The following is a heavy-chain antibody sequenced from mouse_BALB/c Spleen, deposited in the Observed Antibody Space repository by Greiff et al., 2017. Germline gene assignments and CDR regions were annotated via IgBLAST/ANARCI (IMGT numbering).Heavy chain of an antibody. CDR2: INSNGGST. D-gene: IGHD2-1*01. J-gene: IGHJ1*01. CDR3: ARDWDYGNWYFDV. V-gene: IGHV5-6-3*01. Sequence: EVKLMESGGGLVQPGGSLKLSCAASGFTFSSYGMSWVRQTPDKRLELVATINSNGGSTYYPDSVKGRFTISRDNAKNTLYLQMSSLKSEDTAMYYCARDWDYGNWYFDVWGAGTTVTVSS. CDR1: GFTFSSYG.